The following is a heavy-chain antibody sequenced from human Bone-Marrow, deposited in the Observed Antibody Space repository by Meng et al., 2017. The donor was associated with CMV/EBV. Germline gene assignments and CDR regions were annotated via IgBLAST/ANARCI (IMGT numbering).Heavy chain of an antibody. CDR2: IIPIFGTA. CDR1: GGTFSSYA. Sequence: SVKVSCKASGGTFSSYAISWVRQAPGQGLEWMGGIIPIFGTANYAQKFQGRVTITTDESTSTAYMELSSLRSEDTAVYYCARDVYQLLIFDYWGQGTLVTVSS. D-gene: IGHD2-2*01. J-gene: IGHJ4*02. V-gene: IGHV1-69*05. CDR3: ARDVYQLLIFDY.